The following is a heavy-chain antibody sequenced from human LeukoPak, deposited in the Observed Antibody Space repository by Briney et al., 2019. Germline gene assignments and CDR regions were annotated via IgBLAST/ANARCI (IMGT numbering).Heavy chain of an antibody. J-gene: IGHJ4*02. CDR1: GFTFSSYG. D-gene: IGHD3-22*01. V-gene: IGHV3-30*02. CDR2: IRYDGTNK. CDR3: AKDRYYYDSSGYPN. Sequence: GGSLRLSCAASGFTFSSYGMHWVRQAPSKVLEWVAFIRYDGTNKYYADSVKGRFTISRDNSKNTLYLQMNSLRAEDTAVYYCAKDRYYYDSSGYPNWGQGTLVTVSS.